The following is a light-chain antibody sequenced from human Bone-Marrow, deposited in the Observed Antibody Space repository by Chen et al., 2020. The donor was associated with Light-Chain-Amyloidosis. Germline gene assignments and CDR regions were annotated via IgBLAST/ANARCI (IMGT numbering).Light chain of an antibody. CDR1: NIGSTS. CDR3: QVWDRSRDRPV. CDR2: DDS. V-gene: IGLV3-21*02. Sequence: SYVLTQPSSVSVAPGQTATIACGGNNIGSTSVHWYQQTPGQAPLLVVYDDSDRPSGIPERLSGANAGNTATLTISRVEAGEEADYYCQVWDRSRDRPVFGGGTKLTVL. J-gene: IGLJ3*02.